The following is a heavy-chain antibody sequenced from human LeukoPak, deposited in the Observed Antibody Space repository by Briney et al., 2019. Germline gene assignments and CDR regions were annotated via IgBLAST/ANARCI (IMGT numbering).Heavy chain of an antibody. CDR1: GASISSGREY. Sequence: SETLSLTCTVSGASISSGREYWSWIRQPPGKGLEWIGYIYYSGSTNYNPSLKSRVTISVDTSKNQFSLKLSSVTAADTAVYYCARTGVTAEYFQHWGQGTLVTVSS. J-gene: IGHJ1*01. CDR3: ARTGVTAEYFQH. CDR2: IYYSGST. V-gene: IGHV4-61*01. D-gene: IGHD2-8*01.